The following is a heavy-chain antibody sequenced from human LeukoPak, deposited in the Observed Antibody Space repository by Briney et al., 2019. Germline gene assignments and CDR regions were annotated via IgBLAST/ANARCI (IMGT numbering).Heavy chain of an antibody. CDR3: ARTTHYDYVWGSYRFDY. CDR2: IYYSGST. Sequence: PSETLSLTCTVSGYSISSGYYWGWIRQPPGKGLEWIGSIYYSGSTYYNPSLKSRVTISVDTSKNQFSLKLSSVTAADTAVYYCARTTHYDYVWGSYRFDYWGQGTLVTVSS. V-gene: IGHV4-38-2*02. J-gene: IGHJ4*02. D-gene: IGHD3-16*02. CDR1: GYSISSGYY.